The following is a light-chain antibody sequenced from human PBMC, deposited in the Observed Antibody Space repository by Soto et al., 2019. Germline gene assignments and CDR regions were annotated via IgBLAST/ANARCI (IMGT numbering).Light chain of an antibody. CDR1: QSVSSTC. J-gene: IGKJ1*01. CDR2: GAS. Sequence: EIVLTQSPGTLSLSPGERATLSCRASQSVSSTCLAWYQQKPGQAPRLLIFGASSRASGIPDRFSGSGSGTDFTLTISRVEPEDFAVYYCQHYGSSSWTFGQGTRVDI. CDR3: QHYGSSSWT. V-gene: IGKV3-20*01.